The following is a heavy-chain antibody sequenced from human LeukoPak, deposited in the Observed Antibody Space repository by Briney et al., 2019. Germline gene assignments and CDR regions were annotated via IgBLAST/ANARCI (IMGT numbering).Heavy chain of an antibody. CDR2: IKQDGSEK. CDR1: GFTFSSYW. V-gene: IGHV3-7*01. CDR3: ARGKTSQNIVTRKTYNWSDP. D-gene: IGHD2/OR15-2a*01. J-gene: IGHJ5*02. Sequence: SGGSLRLSCAASGFTFSSYWMSWVRQAPGKGLEWVANIKQDGSEKYYVDSVKGRFTISRDNAKNSLYLQMNSLRAEDTAVYYCARGKTSQNIVTRKTYNWSDPWGQGTLVTVSS.